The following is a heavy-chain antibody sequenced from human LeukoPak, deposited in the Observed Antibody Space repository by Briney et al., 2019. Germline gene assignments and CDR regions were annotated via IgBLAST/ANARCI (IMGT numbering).Heavy chain of an antibody. CDR3: ARDAPLAYCGGDCYEAFDI. Sequence: GGSLRLSCAASGFTFSSYWMSWVRQAPGKGLEWVANIKEDGSEKYYVDSVKGRFTISRDNDKNSLSLQMNSLRAEDTAVYYCARDAPLAYCGGDCYEAFDIWGQGTMVTVSS. D-gene: IGHD2-21*02. J-gene: IGHJ3*02. CDR1: GFTFSSYW. CDR2: IKEDGSEK. V-gene: IGHV3-7*01.